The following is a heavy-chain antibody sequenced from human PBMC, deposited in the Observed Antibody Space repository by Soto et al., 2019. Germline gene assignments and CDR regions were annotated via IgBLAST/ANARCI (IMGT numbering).Heavy chain of an antibody. Sequence: PSETLSLTCAVSGGSISSGGYSWSWIRQPPGKGLEWIGYIYHSGSTYYNPSLKSRVTISVDRSKNQFPLKLSSVTAADTAVYYCARDKITDLFDYWGQGTLVTVSS. CDR2: IYHSGST. V-gene: IGHV4-30-2*01. J-gene: IGHJ4*02. CDR1: GGSISSGGYS. D-gene: IGHD3-10*01. CDR3: ARDKITDLFDY.